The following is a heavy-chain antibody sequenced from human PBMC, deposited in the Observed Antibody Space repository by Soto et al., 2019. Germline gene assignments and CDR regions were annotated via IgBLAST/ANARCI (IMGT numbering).Heavy chain of an antibody. D-gene: IGHD3-9*01. V-gene: IGHV3-30*18. CDR3: AKDLRHILTGYPYYYYGMDV. CDR1: GFTFSSYG. J-gene: IGHJ6*02. CDR2: ISYDGSNK. Sequence: GGSLRLSCAASGFTFSSYGMHWVRQAPCKGLEWVAVISYDGSNKYYADSVKGRFTISRDNSKNTLYLQMNSLRAEDTAVYYCAKDLRHILTGYPYYYYGMDVWGQGTTVTVSS.